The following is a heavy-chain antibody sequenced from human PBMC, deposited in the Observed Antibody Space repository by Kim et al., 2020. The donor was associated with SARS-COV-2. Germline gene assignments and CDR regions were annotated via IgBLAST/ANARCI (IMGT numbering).Heavy chain of an antibody. J-gene: IGHJ4*02. V-gene: IGHV1-46*01. CDR2: INPSGGST. CDR1: GYTFTTSY. D-gene: IGHD1-1*01. CDR3: ARDLSVQLSFEVDY. Sequence: ASVKVSCKASGYTFTTSYIHWVRQAPGQGLEWMGIINPSGGSTSYAQKFQGRVTMTRDTSTSTVYMELSSLTYEDTAVSFCARDLSVQLSFEVDYWGQRT.